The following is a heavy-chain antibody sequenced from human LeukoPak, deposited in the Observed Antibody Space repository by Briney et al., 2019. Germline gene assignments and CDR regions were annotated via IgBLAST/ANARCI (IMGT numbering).Heavy chain of an antibody. CDR1: GYTFTGYY. CDR2: INPNSGGT. Sequence: ASVKVSCKASGYTFTGYYMHWVRQAPGRGLGWIGRINPNSGGTNYAQKFQGRVTTTRDTSISTAYMELSRLRSDDTAVYYCARTSHYDILTGYLVYYFDYWGQGTLVTVSS. CDR3: ARTSHYDILTGYLVYYFDY. D-gene: IGHD3-9*01. J-gene: IGHJ4*02. V-gene: IGHV1-2*06.